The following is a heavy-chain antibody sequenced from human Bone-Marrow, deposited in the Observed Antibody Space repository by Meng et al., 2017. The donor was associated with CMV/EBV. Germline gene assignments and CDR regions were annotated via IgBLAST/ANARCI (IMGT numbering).Heavy chain of an antibody. D-gene: IGHD3-10*02. Sequence: SVKVSCKASGDTFTGYTMSWVRQAPGQGLEWMGWIIPNLGSTSYAQKFQGRVTITTDKSTSTAYMELSRLRSEDTAVYYCARYISGLFGDYSDNGGLDAWGQGTMVTVSS. CDR3: ARYISGLFGDYSDNGGLDA. CDR1: GDTFTGYT. CDR2: IIPNLGST. J-gene: IGHJ5*02. V-gene: IGHV1-69*02.